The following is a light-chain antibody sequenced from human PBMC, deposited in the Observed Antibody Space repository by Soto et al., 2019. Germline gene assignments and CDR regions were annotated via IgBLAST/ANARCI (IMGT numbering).Light chain of an antibody. V-gene: IGLV2-14*01. CDR1: SSDVGGYNY. CDR3: SSYTSSSTFEV. Sequence: QSALTQPASVSGSPGQSITISCTGTSSDVGGYNYVSWYQQHPGKAPKLMIYDVSNRPSGVSNRFSGSKSGNTASLTISGLQAEDAADYYCSSYTSSSTFEVFGGGTKVTVL. CDR2: DVS. J-gene: IGLJ2*01.